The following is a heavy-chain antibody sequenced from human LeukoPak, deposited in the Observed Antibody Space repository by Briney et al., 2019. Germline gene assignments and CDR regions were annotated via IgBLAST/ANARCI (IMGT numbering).Heavy chain of an antibody. Sequence: GSLRLSCTASGFIFGDYAMSWVRQAPGKGLEWVGFIRSKAYGGTTEYAASVKGRFTISRDDSKSIAYLQVNSLKTEDTAVYYCTREMGDYPEGMDVWGKGTTVTVSS. CDR1: GFIFGDYA. CDR3: TREMGDYPEGMDV. J-gene: IGHJ6*04. D-gene: IGHD4-17*01. CDR2: IRSKAYGGTT. V-gene: IGHV3-49*04.